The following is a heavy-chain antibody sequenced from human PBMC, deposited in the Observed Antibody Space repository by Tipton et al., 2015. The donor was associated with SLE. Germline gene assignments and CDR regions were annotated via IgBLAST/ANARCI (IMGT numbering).Heavy chain of an antibody. CDR1: GGSFSGYY. V-gene: IGHV4-34*01. J-gene: IGHJ4*02. CDR3: ARARITMNYFDY. D-gene: IGHD3-22*01. Sequence: TLSLTCAVYGGSFSGYYWSWIRQPPGKGLEWIGEINHSGSTNYNPSLKSRVTISVDTSKNQFSLKLSSVTAADTAVYYCARARITMNYFDYWGQGTLVTVSS. CDR2: INHSGST.